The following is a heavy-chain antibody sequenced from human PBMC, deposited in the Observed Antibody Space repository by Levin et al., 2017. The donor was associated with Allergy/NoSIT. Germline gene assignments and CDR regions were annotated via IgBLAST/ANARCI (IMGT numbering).Heavy chain of an antibody. Sequence: ASVKVSCAASGFTFSSYAMSWVRQAPGKGLEWVSAISGSGGSTYYADSVKGRFTISIDNSKNTLYLQMNSLRAEDTAVYYCAKDPSSGYYERFDYWGQGTLVTVSS. CDR1: GFTFSSYA. D-gene: IGHD3-22*01. CDR3: AKDPSSGYYERFDY. V-gene: IGHV3-23*01. J-gene: IGHJ4*02. CDR2: ISGSGGST.